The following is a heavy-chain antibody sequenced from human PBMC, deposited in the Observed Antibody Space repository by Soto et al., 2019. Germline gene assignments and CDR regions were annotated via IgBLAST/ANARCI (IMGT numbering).Heavy chain of an antibody. Sequence: SLRLSCAASXFTFSSYVMSWVRQAPGKGLEWVSVISGSGDSTYYADSVKGRFTISRDNSKNTLYLQMNSLRAEDTAVYYCAKGYGSSWYYFDYWGQGTLVTVSS. J-gene: IGHJ4*02. V-gene: IGHV3-23*01. CDR1: XFTFSSYV. CDR3: AKGYGSSWYYFDY. D-gene: IGHD6-13*01. CDR2: ISGSGDST.